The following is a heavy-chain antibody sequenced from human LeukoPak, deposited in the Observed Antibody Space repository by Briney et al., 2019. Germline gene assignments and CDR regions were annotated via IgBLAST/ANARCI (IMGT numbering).Heavy chain of an antibody. CDR2: ISYDGSNK. V-gene: IGHV3-30*18. CDR1: GFSFSSYW. CDR3: AKDSGGYTYVFDY. J-gene: IGHJ4*02. Sequence: GGSLRLSCAASGFSFSSYWMAWVRQAPGKGLEWVAVISYDGSNKYYADSVKGRFTISRDNSKNTLYLQMNSLRAEDTAVYYCAKDSGGYTYVFDYWGQGTLVTVSS. D-gene: IGHD5-18*01.